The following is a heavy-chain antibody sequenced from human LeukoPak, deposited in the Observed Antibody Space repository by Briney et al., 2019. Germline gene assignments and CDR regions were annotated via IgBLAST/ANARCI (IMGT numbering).Heavy chain of an antibody. CDR1: GFTFNNAW. J-gene: IGHJ3*02. CDR2: IKQDGSEK. Sequence: RSGGSLRLSCAASGFTFNNAWMSWVRQAPGKGLEWVANIKQDGSEKYYVDSVKGRFTISRDNAKNSLYLQMNSLRAEDTAVYYCATETGTAGFDIWGQGTMVTVSS. D-gene: IGHD1-1*01. CDR3: ATETGTAGFDI. V-gene: IGHV3-7*03.